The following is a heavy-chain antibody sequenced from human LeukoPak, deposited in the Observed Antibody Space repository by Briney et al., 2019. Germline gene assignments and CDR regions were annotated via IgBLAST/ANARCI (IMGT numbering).Heavy chain of an antibody. CDR2: IYYSGST. CDR3: ARGTWLSSSPYYYYYMDV. Sequence: SETLSLTCAVSGGSISSYYWSWLRQPPGKGLEWFGYIYYSGSTNYNPSLKSRVTISVDTSKNQFSLKLSSVTAADTAVYYCARGTWLSSSPYYYYYMDVWGKGDHGHHLL. D-gene: IGHD3-22*01. J-gene: IGHJ6*03. V-gene: IGHV4-59*01. CDR1: GGSISSYY.